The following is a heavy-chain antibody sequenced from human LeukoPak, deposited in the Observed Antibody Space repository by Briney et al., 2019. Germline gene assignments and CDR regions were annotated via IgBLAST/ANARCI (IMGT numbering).Heavy chain of an antibody. D-gene: IGHD6-13*01. CDR2: ISGSGART. J-gene: IGHJ1*01. CDR3: AKDGSLGAAGTIEYLQH. Sequence: TGGSLRLSCEVSGFTFSNYAMSWVRQAPGKGLEWVSAISGSGARTFYADSVRGRFTISRDNSKNTLYLQMNSLRAEDTAVYYCAKDGSLGAAGTIEYLQHWGQGTLVTVSS. V-gene: IGHV3-23*01. CDR1: GFTFSNYA.